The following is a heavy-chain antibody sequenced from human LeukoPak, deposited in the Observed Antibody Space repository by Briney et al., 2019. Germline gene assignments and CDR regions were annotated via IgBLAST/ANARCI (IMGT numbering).Heavy chain of an antibody. Sequence: PSETLSLTCDVSKDPIISFDHSWSWIRQPAGKGLEWIGRISGSGTITYNPALQSRLSISIDTSKNQFSLKLMSVTAADTAVYYCARDSGTTGEVKFDPWGQGTLVTVSS. CDR3: ARDSGTTGEVKFDP. J-gene: IGHJ5*02. D-gene: IGHD3-10*01. V-gene: IGHV4-4*07. CDR2: ISGSGTI. CDR1: KDPIISFDHS.